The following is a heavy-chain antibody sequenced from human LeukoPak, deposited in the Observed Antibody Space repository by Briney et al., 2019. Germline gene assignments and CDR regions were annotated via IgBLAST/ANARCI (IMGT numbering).Heavy chain of an antibody. CDR3: AISRTTVTAPFDY. CDR1: GFTFSSSA. J-gene: IGHJ4*02. D-gene: IGHD4-17*01. Sequence: GGSLRLSCATSGFTFSSSAMSWVRQVPGKGLEWVSGISASGGSTSYADSVRGRFTISRDNSKNTLCLQMNSLRVEDTAVYYCAISRTTVTAPFDYWGQGTLVTVSS. CDR2: ISASGGST. V-gene: IGHV3-23*01.